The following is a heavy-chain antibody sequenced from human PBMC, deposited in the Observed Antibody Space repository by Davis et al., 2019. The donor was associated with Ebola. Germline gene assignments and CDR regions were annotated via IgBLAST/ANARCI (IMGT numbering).Heavy chain of an antibody. D-gene: IGHD3-10*01. J-gene: IGHJ4*02. CDR1: ESSFSTDT. Sequence: GESLKISCAASESSFSTDTMSWVRQAPWRGLEWVSSIMNYGDSTFYSDSVKGRFTISRDRSTNTLYPQMSNLRVEDTAVYYCARDPSGSFDYWGQGTLVTVSS. CDR3: ARDPSGSFDY. V-gene: IGHV3-23*01. CDR2: IMNYGDST.